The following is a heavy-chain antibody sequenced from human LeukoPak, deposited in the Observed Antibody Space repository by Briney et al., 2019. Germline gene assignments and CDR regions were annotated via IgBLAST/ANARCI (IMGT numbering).Heavy chain of an antibody. J-gene: IGHJ4*02. V-gene: IGHV3-33*01. CDR3: ARDPSEMATILDY. CDR2: IWYDGSNK. Sequence: GRSLRLSCAASGFTFSSYGMHWVRQAPGKGLEWVAGIWYDGSNKYYADSVKGRFTISRDNSKNTLYLQMNSLRAEDTAVYYCARDPSEMATILDYWGQGTLVTVSS. D-gene: IGHD5-24*01. CDR1: GFTFSSYG.